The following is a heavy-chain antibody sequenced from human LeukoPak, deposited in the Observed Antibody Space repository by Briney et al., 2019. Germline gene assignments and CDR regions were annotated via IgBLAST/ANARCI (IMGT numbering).Heavy chain of an antibody. D-gene: IGHD6-13*01. CDR3: EKDGSSWFRYSFDY. CDR2: ISGSGGST. CDR1: GFTFSSYG. V-gene: IGHV3-23*01. Sequence: GGSLRLSCAASGFTFSSYGMRWVRQGQGKGLEWGSAISGSGGSTYYADSVKGRFTSSRDNGKNTLDLERNSLRAEDTAVYYCEKDGSSWFRYSFDYWGQGTLVTVSS. J-gene: IGHJ4*02.